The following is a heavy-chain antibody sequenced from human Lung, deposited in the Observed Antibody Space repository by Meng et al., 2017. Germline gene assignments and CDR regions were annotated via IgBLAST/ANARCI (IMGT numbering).Heavy chain of an antibody. V-gene: IGHV1-69*10. CDR1: GGTFSSYA. J-gene: IGHJ4*02. CDR3: ARGSYCGGDCYFLFDY. Sequence: QVQPVQAGAEGKKPGAAGKGAGKAAGGTFSSYASSWVRQAPGQGLEWMGGIIPILGIANYAQKFQGRVTITADKSTSTAYMELSSLRSEDTAVYYCARGSYCGGDCYFLFDYWGQGTLVTVSS. CDR2: IIPILGIA. D-gene: IGHD2-21*02.